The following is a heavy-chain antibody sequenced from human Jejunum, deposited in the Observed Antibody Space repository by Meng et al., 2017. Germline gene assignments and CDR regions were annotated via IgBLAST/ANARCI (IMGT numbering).Heavy chain of an antibody. CDR1: GFSVYGSY. J-gene: IGHJ1*01. CDR2: IYGGSTT. Sequence: GGSLRLSCTASGFSVYGSYMTWFPQPPGKGLQWVSTIYGGSTTYCADSVKGRFTISRDNSKNTLYLQMNSLRPEYTAVYYCARYCVGGICEIAEYFHHWGQGTLVTVSS. CDR3: ARYCVGGICEIAEYFHH. V-gene: IGHV3-66*02. D-gene: IGHD2-21*01.